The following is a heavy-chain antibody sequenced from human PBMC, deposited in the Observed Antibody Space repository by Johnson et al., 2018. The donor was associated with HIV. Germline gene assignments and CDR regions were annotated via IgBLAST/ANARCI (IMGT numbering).Heavy chain of an antibody. D-gene: IGHD5-12*01. V-gene: IGHV3-66*02. J-gene: IGHJ3*02. CDR2: IYSGGST. CDR1: GFSVSSNY. CDR3: ARELATMCAFDI. Sequence: VKLVESGGGLVQPGGSLRLSCAASGFSVSSNYMTWVRQAPGKGLEWVSVIYSGGSTYYADSVKGRFTISRDNSKNTLNLQMNSLRAEDTAVYYCARELATMCAFDIWGQGTMVTVSS.